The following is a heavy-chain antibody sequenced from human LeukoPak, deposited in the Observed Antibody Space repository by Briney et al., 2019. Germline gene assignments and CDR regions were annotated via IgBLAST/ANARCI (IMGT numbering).Heavy chain of an antibody. CDR1: GFTFSNYY. CDR3: ARDYDFWSGYYFDY. J-gene: IGHJ4*02. V-gene: IGHV3-11*01. Sequence: GGSLRLSCAASGFTFSNYYMSWIRQAPGKGLEWVSYISSSGSTIYYADSVKGRFTISRDNAKNSLYLQMNSLRAEDTAVYYCARDYDFWSGYYFDYWGQGTLVTVSS. CDR2: ISSSGSTI. D-gene: IGHD3-3*01.